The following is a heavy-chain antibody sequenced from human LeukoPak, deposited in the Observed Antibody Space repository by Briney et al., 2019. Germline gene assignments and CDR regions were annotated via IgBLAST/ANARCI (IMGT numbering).Heavy chain of an antibody. J-gene: IGHJ4*02. CDR1: GGSFSGYY. CDR3: ARVHMTMVRGVIIAYYFDY. CDR2: INHSGST. V-gene: IGHV4-34*01. D-gene: IGHD3-10*01. Sequence: SETLSLTCAVYGGSFSGYYWSWFRQPPGKGLEGIVEINHSGSTNYNPSPTSRVTISVDTSKNQFSLKLSFVTAADTAVYYCARVHMTMVRGVIIAYYFDYWGQGTLVTVSS.